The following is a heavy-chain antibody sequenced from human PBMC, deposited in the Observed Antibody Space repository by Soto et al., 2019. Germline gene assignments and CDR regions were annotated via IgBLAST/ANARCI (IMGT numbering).Heavy chain of an antibody. V-gene: IGHV5-51*01. J-gene: IGHJ4*02. CDR3: ARQDGDGLFYFDY. D-gene: IGHD4-17*01. CDR1: GYTFSIYW. Sequence: GESLKISCKGSGYTFSIYWIAWVRQMPGKGLEWMGVIYPVDSDTRYSPSFQGQVTISVDKSINTAYLQWSSLQASDTAIYYCARQDGDGLFYFDYWGQGTPVTVSS. CDR2: IYPVDSDT.